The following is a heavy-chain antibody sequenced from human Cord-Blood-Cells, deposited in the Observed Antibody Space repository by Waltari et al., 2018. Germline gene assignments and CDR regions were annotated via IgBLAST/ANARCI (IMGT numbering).Heavy chain of an antibody. CDR1: GYSISSGYY. CDR3: ASAKLGSFFDY. D-gene: IGHD7-27*01. V-gene: IGHV4-38-2*01. J-gene: IGHJ4*02. CDR2: IYHSGST. Sequence: QVQLQESGPGLVKPSETLSLTCAVSGYSISSGYYWGWIRQPPGKGLEWIGSIYHSGSTYYNPSLKSRVTISVDTSKNQFSLKLSSVTAADTAVYYCASAKLGSFFDYWGQGTLVTVSS.